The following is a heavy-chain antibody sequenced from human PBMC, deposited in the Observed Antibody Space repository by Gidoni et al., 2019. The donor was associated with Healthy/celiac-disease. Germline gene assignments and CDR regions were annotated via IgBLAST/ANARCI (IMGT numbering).Heavy chain of an antibody. CDR2: IYYSGST. V-gene: IGHV4-59*01. J-gene: IGHJ4*02. CDR1: GGSISSYY. D-gene: IGHD4-17*01. CDR3: ARAADYGDYVRWGLDY. Sequence: QVQLQESGPGLVKPSETLSLTCTVSGGSISSYYWSWIRQPPGKGLEWIGYIYYSGSTNYNPSLKSRVTISVDTSKNQFSLKLSSVTAADTAVYYCARAADYGDYVRWGLDYWGQGTLVTVSS.